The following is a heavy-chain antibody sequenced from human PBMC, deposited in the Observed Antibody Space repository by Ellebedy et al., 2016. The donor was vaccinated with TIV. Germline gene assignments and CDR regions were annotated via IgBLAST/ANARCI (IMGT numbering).Heavy chain of an antibody. CDR1: GGSFSGYY. V-gene: IGHV4-34*01. CDR3: ARGLTYCGGDCSGYFQH. Sequence: GSLRLSCAVYGGSFSGYYWSWIRQPPVKGLEWIGEINHNGKTNYSPSLKSRVTVSVDTSKNQFSLKLSSVTAADTAVYYCARGLTYCGGDCSGYFQHWGQGTLVTVSS. CDR2: INHNGKT. J-gene: IGHJ1*01. D-gene: IGHD2-21*02.